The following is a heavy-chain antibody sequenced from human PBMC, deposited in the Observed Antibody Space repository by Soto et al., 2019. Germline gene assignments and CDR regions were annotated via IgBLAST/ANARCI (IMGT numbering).Heavy chain of an antibody. CDR1: GFTFSNFW. D-gene: IGHD1-1*01. J-gene: IGHJ6*02. V-gene: IGHV3-7*01. Sequence: EVQLVESGGGLVQPGGSLRLSCAASGFTFSNFWMTWVRQAPGKGLEWVATIKQDGSEKHYVDSVKGRFSISRDNAKNSLDLQMNNLRVEDTAVYYCARDSPDMAGTYYHYGMDVWGRGTTITVSS. CDR3: ARDSPDMAGTYYHYGMDV. CDR2: IKQDGSEK.